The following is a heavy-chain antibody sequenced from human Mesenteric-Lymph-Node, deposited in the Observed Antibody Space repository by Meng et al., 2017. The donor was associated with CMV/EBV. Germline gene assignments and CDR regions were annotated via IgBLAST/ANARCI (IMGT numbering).Heavy chain of an antibody. CDR3: AGGLSALDWFDP. CDR2: IYHSGSA. CDR1: GDTTQSGGYY. D-gene: IGHD2/OR15-2a*01. V-gene: IGHV4-31*02. J-gene: IGHJ5*02. Sequence: TVSGDTTQSGGYYWNWIRQRPGRGLGWIGYIYHSGSAYYNPSLKSRVSISVDTSKNQFSLRLSSVTAAATAVYYCAGGLSALDWFDPWGQGTLVTVSS.